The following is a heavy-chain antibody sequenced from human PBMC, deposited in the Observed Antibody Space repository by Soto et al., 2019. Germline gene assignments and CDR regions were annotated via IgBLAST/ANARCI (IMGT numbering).Heavy chain of an antibody. V-gene: IGHV3-30*18. CDR3: AKDHWAAYSGYAIRNDLDV. Sequence: QVQLVESGGGVVQPGRSLRLSCAASGFTFSDYGIHWVRQAPGKGLEWVAVISYEGSKTDYADSVKGRFTISRDNSKNTLYLQMASLRPEDTAVYYWAKDHWAAYSGYAIRNDLDVWGQGTTVTVSS. CDR1: GFTFSDYG. D-gene: IGHD5-12*01. CDR2: ISYEGSKT. J-gene: IGHJ6*02.